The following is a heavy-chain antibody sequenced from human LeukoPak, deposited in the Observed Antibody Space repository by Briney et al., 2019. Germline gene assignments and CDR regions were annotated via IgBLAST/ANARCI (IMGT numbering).Heavy chain of an antibody. V-gene: IGHV4-34*01. J-gene: IGHJ4*02. CDR3: ARGFPDEVVVVVAATAPAFDY. CDR2: INHSGST. D-gene: IGHD2-15*01. CDR1: GGSFSGYY. Sequence: SETLSLTCAVYGGSFSGYYWSWIRQPPGKGLEWIGEINHSGSTNYNPSLKSRVTISVDTSKNQFSLKLSSVTAADTAVYCCARGFPDEVVVVVAATAPAFDYWGQGTLVTVSS.